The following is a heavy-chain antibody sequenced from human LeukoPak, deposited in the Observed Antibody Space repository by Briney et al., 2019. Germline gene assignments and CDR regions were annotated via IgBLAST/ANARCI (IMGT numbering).Heavy chain of an antibody. Sequence: SETLSLTCSVSGGSISSGDYYWNWFRQHPGNGLEWIGYIFYSGGTYYNPSPKSRLSISIDTSANQFSLELTSVTAADTAVYYCARDPQRRGYTYGSDFWGQGILVTVSS. V-gene: IGHV4-31*03. D-gene: IGHD5-18*01. CDR2: IFYSGGT. J-gene: IGHJ4*02. CDR3: ARDPQRRGYTYGSDF. CDR1: GGSISSGDYY.